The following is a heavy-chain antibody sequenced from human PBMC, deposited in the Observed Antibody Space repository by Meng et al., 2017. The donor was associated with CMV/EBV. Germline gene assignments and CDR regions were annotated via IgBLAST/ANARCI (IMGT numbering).Heavy chain of an antibody. V-gene: IGHV3-30*02. CDR2: IRYDGSNK. CDR1: GFTFSSYG. D-gene: IGHD6-6*01. J-gene: IGHJ4*02. Sequence: GESLKISCAASGFTFSSYGMHWVRQAPGKGLEWVAFIRYDGSNKYYADSVKGRFTISRDNSKNTLYLQMNSLRAEDTAVYYCARALVRTSPPDYWGQGTLVTVSS. CDR3: ARALVRTSPPDY.